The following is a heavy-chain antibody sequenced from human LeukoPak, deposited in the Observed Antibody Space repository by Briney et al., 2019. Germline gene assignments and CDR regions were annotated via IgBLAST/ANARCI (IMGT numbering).Heavy chain of an antibody. D-gene: IGHD3-22*01. V-gene: IGHV3-23*01. J-gene: IGHJ3*02. CDR2: IYASGSAT. CDR3: AKRPRDSSGYYLGAFDM. CDR1: GFTFSSYA. Sequence: GGSLRLSCEASGFTFSSYAMTWVRQAPVKGLEWVSGIYASGSATHYADTVKGRFTISRDNSKNTLYLQMNSLRAEDTAVYYCAKRPRDSSGYYLGAFDMWGQGTMVTVSS.